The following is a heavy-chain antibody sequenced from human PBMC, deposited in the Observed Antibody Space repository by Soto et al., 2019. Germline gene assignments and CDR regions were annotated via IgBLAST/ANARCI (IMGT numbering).Heavy chain of an antibody. Sequence: SETLSLTCTVSGGSISSGGYYWSWIRQHPGKGLEWIGYIYYSGSTYYNPSLKSRVTISVDTSKNQFSLKLSSVTAADTAVYYCARGPVANMDVWGKGTTVTVSS. CDR2: IYYSGST. J-gene: IGHJ6*03. D-gene: IGHD2-15*01. CDR1: GGSISSGGYY. CDR3: ARGPVANMDV. V-gene: IGHV4-31*03.